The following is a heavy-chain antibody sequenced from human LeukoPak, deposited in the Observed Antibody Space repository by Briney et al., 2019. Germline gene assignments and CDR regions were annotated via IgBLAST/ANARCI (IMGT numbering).Heavy chain of an antibody. CDR2: IYYSGST. J-gene: IGHJ4*02. D-gene: IGHD3-10*01. Sequence: PSETLSLTCTVSGGSISSGGYYWTWLRQQPGKGLEWIGYIYYSGSTYYNPSLKSRLTISIDTSKNQFSLKLSSVTAADTAVYYCARSTDMVRGVIGYWGQGTLVTVSS. CDR1: GGSISSGGYY. CDR3: ARSTDMVRGVIGY. V-gene: IGHV4-31*03.